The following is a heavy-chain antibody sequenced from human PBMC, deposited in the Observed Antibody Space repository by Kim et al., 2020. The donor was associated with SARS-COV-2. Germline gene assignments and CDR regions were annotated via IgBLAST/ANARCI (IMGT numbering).Heavy chain of an antibody. CDR2: IYYSGST. D-gene: IGHD2-2*01. Sequence: SETLSLTCTVSGGSVSSGSYYWSWIRQPPGKGLEWIGYIYYSGSTNYNPSLKSRVTISVDTSKNQFSLKLSSVTAADTAVYYCARGDVVVPAAPGYWGQGTLVTVSS. V-gene: IGHV4-61*01. CDR3: ARGDVVVPAAPGY. J-gene: IGHJ4*02. CDR1: GGSVSSGSYY.